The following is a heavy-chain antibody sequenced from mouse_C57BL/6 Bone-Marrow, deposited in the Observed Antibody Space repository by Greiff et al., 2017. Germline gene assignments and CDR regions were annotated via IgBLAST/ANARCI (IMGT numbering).Heavy chain of an antibody. Sequence: VKLVESGGGLVKPGGSLKLSCAASGFTFSSYAMSWVRQTPEKRLEWVATISDGGSYTYYPDNVKGRFTITRDNAKNNLYLQMSHLKSEDTAMYYCAREYGYYVLGYFDVWGTGTTVTVSS. D-gene: IGHD2-3*01. CDR1: GFTFSSYA. CDR3: AREYGYYVLGYFDV. V-gene: IGHV5-4*01. CDR2: ISDGGSYT. J-gene: IGHJ1*03.